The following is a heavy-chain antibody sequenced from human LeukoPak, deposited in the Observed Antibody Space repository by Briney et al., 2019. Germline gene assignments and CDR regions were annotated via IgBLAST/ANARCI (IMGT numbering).Heavy chain of an antibody. CDR3: ASQIKVVVAAMASSWFDP. CDR2: IYYSGST. D-gene: IGHD2-15*01. V-gene: IGHV4-39*01. CDR1: GGSISSSSYY. Sequence: SETLSLTCTVSGGSISSSSYYWGWIRQPPGKGLEWIGSIYYSGSTYYNPSLKSRVTISVDTSKNQFSLKLSSVTAADTAVYYCASQIKVVVAAMASSWFDPWGQGTLVTVSS. J-gene: IGHJ5*02.